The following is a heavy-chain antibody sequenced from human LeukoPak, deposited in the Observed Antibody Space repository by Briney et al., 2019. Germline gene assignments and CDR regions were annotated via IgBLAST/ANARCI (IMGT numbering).Heavy chain of an antibody. D-gene: IGHD1-26*01. CDR2: IRYDGSNK. V-gene: IGHV3-30*02. J-gene: IGHJ5*02. CDR3: AKDLGPDSGNYRGDNWFDP. CDR1: GFTFEDFG. Sequence: GGSLRLSCVASGFTFEDFGMGWVRQASGKGLEWVAFIRYDGSNKYYADSVKGRFTISRDNSKNTLYLQMNSLRTEDTAVYYCAKDLGPDSGNYRGDNWFDPWGQGTLVTVSS.